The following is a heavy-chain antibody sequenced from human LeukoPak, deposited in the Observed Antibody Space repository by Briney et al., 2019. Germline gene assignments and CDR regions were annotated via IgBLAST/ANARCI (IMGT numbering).Heavy chain of an antibody. CDR1: GNSISSYY. J-gene: IGHJ4*02. Sequence: SETLSLTCTVSGNSISSYYWSWIRQPAGKGLEWIGRIYTSGSTNYNPSLKSRVTMSVDTSKNQFSLQLNSVTPEDTAVYYCARSSGSGEVDYWGQGTLVTVSS. CDR2: IYTSGST. D-gene: IGHD2-15*01. CDR3: ARSSGSGEVDY. V-gene: IGHV4-4*07.